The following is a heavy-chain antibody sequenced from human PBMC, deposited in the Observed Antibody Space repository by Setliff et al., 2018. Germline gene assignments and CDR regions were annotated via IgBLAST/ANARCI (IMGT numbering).Heavy chain of an antibody. CDR3: AKDTHYYASSGYYCFDF. CDR2: ISGSSSNFI. D-gene: IGHD3-22*01. V-gene: IGHV3-21*01. Sequence: GGSLRLSCAASGFTFSASTMNWVRQAPGKGLEWVSSISGSSSNFIYYADSVKGRFTISRDNAKNSLFLQMDNLRAEDTAQYFCAKDTHYYASSGYYCFDFWGQGTLVTVSS. CDR1: GFTFSAST. J-gene: IGHJ4*02.